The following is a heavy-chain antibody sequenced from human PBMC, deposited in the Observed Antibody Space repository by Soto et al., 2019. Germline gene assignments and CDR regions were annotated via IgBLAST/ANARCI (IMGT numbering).Heavy chain of an antibody. CDR1: GFTFSSYG. D-gene: IGHD1-26*01. CDR2: IWYDGSNK. CDR3: ARDPPHGGSYWVGYDY. V-gene: IGHV3-33*01. J-gene: IGHJ4*02. Sequence: QVQLVESGGGVVQPGRSLRLSCAASGFTFSSYGMHWVRQAPGKGLEWVAVIWYDGSNKYYADSVKGRFTISRDNSKNTLYLQMNRLRAEDTAVYYCARDPPHGGSYWVGYDYWGQGTLVTVSS.